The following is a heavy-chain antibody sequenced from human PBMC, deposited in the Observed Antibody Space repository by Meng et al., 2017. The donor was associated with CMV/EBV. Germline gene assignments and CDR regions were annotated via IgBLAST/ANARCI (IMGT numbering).Heavy chain of an antibody. CDR1: GFTFSDYY. V-gene: IGHV3-30*02. D-gene: IGHD3-10*01. CDR2: IRYDGSNK. CDR3: AKDRMVRVYGMDV. Sequence: GESLKISCAASGFTFSDYYMSWIRQAPGKGLEWVAFIRYDGSNKYYADSVKGRFTISRDNSKNTLYLQMNSLRAEDTAIYYCAKDRMVRVYGMDVWGQGTTVTVSS. J-gene: IGHJ6*02.